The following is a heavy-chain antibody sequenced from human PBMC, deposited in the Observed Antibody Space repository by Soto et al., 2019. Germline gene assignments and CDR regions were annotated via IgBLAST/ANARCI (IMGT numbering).Heavy chain of an antibody. D-gene: IGHD5-12*01. J-gene: IGHJ4*02. V-gene: IGHV3-23*01. CDR3: ARDRSSSGYDYGDY. CDR1: GFTFKNFA. CDR2: VNGRGDSA. Sequence: GGSLRLSCEASGFTFKNFAMSWVRQAPGKGLEWVSAVNGRGDSAFYADSVRGRFTISRDNSKNTLFLQMNSLRPEDTAVFYCARDRSSSGYDYGDYWGQGTLVTVSS.